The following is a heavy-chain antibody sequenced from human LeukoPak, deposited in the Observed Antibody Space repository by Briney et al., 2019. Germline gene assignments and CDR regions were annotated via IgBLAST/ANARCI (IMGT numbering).Heavy chain of an antibody. D-gene: IGHD3-10*01. V-gene: IGHV4-59*01. CDR3: ARTYYGSGSYYGYLFGY. CDR1: GGSISSYY. CDR2: IYYSGST. J-gene: IGHJ4*02. Sequence: SETLSLTCTVSGGSISSYYWSWIRQPPGKGLEWIGYIYYSGSTNYNPSLKSRVTISVDTSKNQFSLKLSSVTAADTAVYYCARTYYGSGSYYGYLFGYWGQGTLVTVSS.